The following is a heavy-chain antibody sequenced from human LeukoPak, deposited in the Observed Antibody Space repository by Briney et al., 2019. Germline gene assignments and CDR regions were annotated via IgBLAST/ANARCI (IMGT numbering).Heavy chain of an antibody. CDR3: ARDNNKGYCSGGSCYSEVYFDY. CDR1: GFTFSSYS. V-gene: IGHV3-48*01. J-gene: IGHJ4*02. CDR2: ISSSSSTI. D-gene: IGHD2-15*01. Sequence: PGGSLRLSCAASGFTFSSYSMNWVRQAPGKGLEWVSYISSSSSTIYYADSVKGRSTISRDNAKNSLYLQMNSLRAEDTAVYYCARDNNKGYCSGGSCYSEVYFDYWGQGTLVTVSS.